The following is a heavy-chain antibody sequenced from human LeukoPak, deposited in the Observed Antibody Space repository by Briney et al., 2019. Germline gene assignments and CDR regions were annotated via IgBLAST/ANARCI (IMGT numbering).Heavy chain of an antibody. CDR3: ARGSSIYESSGYYTGHY. Sequence: KSSETLSLTCTVSGGSISSYYWSWIRQPAGTALEWIGRIYTSGTITYNPSPKSRVTMSADTSKNQFSLKLTSVTAADTAVYYCARGSSIYESSGYYTGHYWGQGTLVTVSS. V-gene: IGHV4-4*07. D-gene: IGHD3-22*01. CDR2: IYTSGTI. J-gene: IGHJ4*02. CDR1: GGSISSYY.